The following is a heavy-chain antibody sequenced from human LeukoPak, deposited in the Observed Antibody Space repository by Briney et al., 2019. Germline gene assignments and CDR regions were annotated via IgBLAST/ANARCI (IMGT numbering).Heavy chain of an antibody. D-gene: IGHD6-13*01. V-gene: IGHV3-23*01. Sequence: GGSLRLSCAASGFTLSSYAMSWVRQAPGKGLEWVSAISGSGGSTYYADSVKGRFTISRDNSKNTLYLQMNSLRAEDTAVYYCAKSTWFSSSHFDYWGQGTLVTVSS. CDR3: AKSTWFSSSHFDY. J-gene: IGHJ4*02. CDR1: GFTLSSYA. CDR2: ISGSGGST.